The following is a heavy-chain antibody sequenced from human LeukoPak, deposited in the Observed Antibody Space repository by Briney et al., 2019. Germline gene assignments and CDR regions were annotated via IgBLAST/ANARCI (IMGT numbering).Heavy chain of an antibody. Sequence: GGSLRLSCAASGFTFSSYSMNWVRQAPGKGLEWVSSISSSSSYIYYADSVKGRFTISRDNAKNSLYLQMNSLRAEDTAVYYCAREGGGSGSYQATYYYYYMDVWGKGTTVTVSS. V-gene: IGHV3-21*01. CDR2: ISSSSSYI. CDR3: AREGGGSGSYQATYYYYYMDV. D-gene: IGHD1-26*01. CDR1: GFTFSSYS. J-gene: IGHJ6*03.